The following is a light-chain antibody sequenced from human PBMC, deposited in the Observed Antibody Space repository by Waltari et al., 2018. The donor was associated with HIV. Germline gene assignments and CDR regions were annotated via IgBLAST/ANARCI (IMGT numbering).Light chain of an antibody. Sequence: SVLTQPPSASGTPGQKVTISCSGSSSNIGSNSVFWYQQLPGAAPKLLIYPDTPRPSGVPDRFSGSKSGTSASLAISGLRSEDEAVYSCATWDDSLNGVLFGGGTNLNVL. J-gene: IGLJ2*01. CDR1: SSNIGSNS. CDR3: ATWDDSLNGVL. CDR2: PDT. V-gene: IGLV1-47*01.